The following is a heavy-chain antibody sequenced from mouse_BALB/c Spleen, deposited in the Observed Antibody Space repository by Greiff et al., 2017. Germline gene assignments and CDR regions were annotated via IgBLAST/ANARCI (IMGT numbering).Heavy chain of an antibody. V-gene: IGHV1-5*01. CDR2: IYPGNSDT. Sequence: DVQLQESGTVLARPGASVKMSCKASGYSFTSYWMHWVKQRPGQGLEWIGAIYPGNSDTSYNQKFKGKAKLTAVTSASTAYMELSSLTNEDSAVYYCTRYSSGYAYAMDYWGQGTSVTVSS. CDR1: GYSFTSYW. CDR3: TRYSSGYAYAMDY. D-gene: IGHD3-1*01. J-gene: IGHJ4*01.